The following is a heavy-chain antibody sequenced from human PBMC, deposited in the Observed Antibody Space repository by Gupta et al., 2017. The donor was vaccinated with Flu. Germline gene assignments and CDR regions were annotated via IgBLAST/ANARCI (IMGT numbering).Heavy chain of an antibody. J-gene: IGHJ4*02. V-gene: IGHV4-59*01. CDR2: AYHSRTT. Sequence: LEWVGYAYHSRTTNYNPSLKSRVTVPVHTSKNQVSLHLSPITAADTAVYFCARVNQLLPDYWGQGTLVTVSS. D-gene: IGHD5-18*01. CDR3: ARVNQLLPDY.